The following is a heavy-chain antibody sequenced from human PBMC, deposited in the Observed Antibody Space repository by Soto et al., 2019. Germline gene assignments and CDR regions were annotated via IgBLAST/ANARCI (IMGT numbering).Heavy chain of an antibody. CDR1: GGTFSSYT. V-gene: IGHV1-69*02. CDR2: IIPILGIA. CDR3: ANLEWHVEHRYLYAMDV. Sequence: VASVKASCKASGGTFSSYTISWVRQAPGQGLEWMGRIIPILGIANYAQKFQGRVTITADKSSSTAYMELSSLRSEDTAVYYCANLEWHVEHRYLYAMDVWGQGTMVTVSS. J-gene: IGHJ6*02. D-gene: IGHD3-3*01.